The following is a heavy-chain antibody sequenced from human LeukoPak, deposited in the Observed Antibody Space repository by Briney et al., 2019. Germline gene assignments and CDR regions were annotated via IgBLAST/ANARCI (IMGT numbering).Heavy chain of an antibody. CDR3: ARVISDSTDAFDI. D-gene: IGHD3-3*02. J-gene: IGHJ3*02. V-gene: IGHV4-30-2*01. CDR2: IYHSGST. Sequence: SETLSLTCVVSGGSISSGGSSWSWIRQPPGKGLEWIGYIYHSGSTYYNPSLKSRVTISVDRSKNQFSLNLSFVTAADTAVYYCARVISDSTDAFDIWGQGTMVTVSS. CDR1: GGSISSGGSS.